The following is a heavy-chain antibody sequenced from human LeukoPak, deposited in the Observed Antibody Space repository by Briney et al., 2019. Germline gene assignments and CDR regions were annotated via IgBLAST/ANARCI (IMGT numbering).Heavy chain of an antibody. CDR3: ARGLGPISWFDP. D-gene: IGHD2-21*01. CDR1: GYTFTGYY. J-gene: IGHJ5*02. Sequence: ASVKVSCKASGYTFTGYYMHWVRQAPGQGLEWMGWINPNSGGTNYAQKFQGRVTMTRDTFISTAYMELSGLRSDDTAVYYCARGLGPISWFDPWGQGTLVTVSS. V-gene: IGHV1-2*02. CDR2: INPNSGGT.